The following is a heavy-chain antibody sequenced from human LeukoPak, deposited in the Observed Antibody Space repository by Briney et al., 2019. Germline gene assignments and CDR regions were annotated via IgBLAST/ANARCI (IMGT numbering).Heavy chain of an antibody. CDR3: AKDADKSGHFSFFDL. CDR1: GFTFSHYG. V-gene: IGHV3-33*06. D-gene: IGHD1-26*01. J-gene: IGHJ4*02. CDR2: IFCDGSNT. Sequence: GGSLRLSCAAPGFTFSHYGVHWVRQGPGKGRAWGVGIFCDGSNTYYADSVKGQFTVSRDNSKNMLYPQKNRLSGENTAIYYCAKDADKSGHFSFFDLWGQGTLVTVSS.